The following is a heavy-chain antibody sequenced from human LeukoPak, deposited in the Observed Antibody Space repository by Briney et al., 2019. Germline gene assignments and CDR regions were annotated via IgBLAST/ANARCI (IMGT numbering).Heavy chain of an antibody. CDR2: LSGTGRYI. CDR3: ARSLRDAFDI. Sequence: GGSLRLSCAASGFTFSSYTMNWVRQAPGKGLEWVSSLSGTGRYIYYADLMKGRFTISRDNAKNSLYLQMNSLRAEDAAVYYCARSLRDAFDIWGQGTMVTVSS. J-gene: IGHJ3*02. CDR1: GFTFSSYT. V-gene: IGHV3-21*06.